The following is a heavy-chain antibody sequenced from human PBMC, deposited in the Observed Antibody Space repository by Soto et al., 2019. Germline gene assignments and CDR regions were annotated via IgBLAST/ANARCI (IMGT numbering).Heavy chain of an antibody. CDR1: GYTFPGYY. V-gene: IGHV1-2*02. CDR2: INPNSGGT. J-gene: IGHJ4*02. D-gene: IGHD1-1*01. CDR3: ARGEDASTLFDY. Sequence: VKVSCKASGYTFPGYYMHWLRQAPGQGLEWMGWINPNSGGTNYAQKFQGRVTMTRDTSISTAYMELSRLRSDDTAVYYCARGEDASTLFDYWGQGTLVTVSS.